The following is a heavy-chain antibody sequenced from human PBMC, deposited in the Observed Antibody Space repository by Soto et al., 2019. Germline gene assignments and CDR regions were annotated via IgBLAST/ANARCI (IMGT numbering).Heavy chain of an antibody. CDR2: ISGSGGST. J-gene: IGHJ4*02. D-gene: IGHD2-15*01. CDR3: AKFTYCSGGSCYSGYDS. V-gene: IGHV3-23*01. Sequence: PGGSLRLSCAASGFTFSSYAMSWVRQAPGKGLEWVSSISGSGGSTYYADSVKGRFTISRDNSKNTLYLQMNSLRAEDTAVYYCAKFTYCSGGSCYSGYDSWGQGTLVTVSS. CDR1: GFTFSSYA.